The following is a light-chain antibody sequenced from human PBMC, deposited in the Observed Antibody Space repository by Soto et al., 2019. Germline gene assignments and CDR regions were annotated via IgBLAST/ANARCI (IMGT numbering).Light chain of an antibody. Sequence: EIVLTQSPATLSLSPGDRAILSCRASQSVSTYLAWYQQKPGQAPRLLIFDASNRATGIPARFSGSGSGTDFTLTISSLETEDFAVYYCQQRADWPATFGPGTKVDIK. V-gene: IGKV3-11*01. CDR1: QSVSTY. J-gene: IGKJ3*01. CDR2: DAS. CDR3: QQRADWPAT.